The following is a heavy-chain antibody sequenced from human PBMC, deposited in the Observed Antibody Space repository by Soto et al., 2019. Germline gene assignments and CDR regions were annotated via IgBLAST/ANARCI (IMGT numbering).Heavy chain of an antibody. J-gene: IGHJ4*02. V-gene: IGHV1-18*04. CDR2: ISGYNGNT. D-gene: IGHD3-3*02. Sequence: QVQLVQSGAEVKKPGAAVKVSCKTSGYTFTSYAITWVRQAPGQGLEWMGKISGYNGNTDYSEKFQGRVTMTTDTSTRTAYMELRSLRSDDTAVYFCAREPLFGYLENWGQGTLVTVSS. CDR1: GYTFTSYA. CDR3: AREPLFGYLEN.